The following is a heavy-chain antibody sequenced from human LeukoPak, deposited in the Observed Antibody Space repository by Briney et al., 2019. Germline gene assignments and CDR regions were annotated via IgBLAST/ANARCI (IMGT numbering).Heavy chain of an antibody. CDR2: ISYSGST. CDR1: GGSISSYY. CDR3: ARRGRITIFGVVTRFDY. V-gene: IGHV4-59*12. J-gene: IGHJ4*02. Sequence: PSETLSLTCTVSGGSISSYYWSWIRQPPGKGLEWVGSISYSGSTDYNPSLRSRVTISVDTSKNQFSLKLSSVTAADTAVYYCARRGRITIFGVVTRFDYWGQGTLVTVSS. D-gene: IGHD3-3*01.